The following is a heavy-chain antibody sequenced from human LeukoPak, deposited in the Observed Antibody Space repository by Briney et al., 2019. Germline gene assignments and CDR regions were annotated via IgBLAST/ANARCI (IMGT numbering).Heavy chain of an antibody. D-gene: IGHD2-15*01. V-gene: IGHV3-30*02. CDR2: IRYDGSNK. CDR1: GFTFSSYA. CDR3: VAATPSMH. Sequence: GGSLRLSCAASGFTFSSYAMHWVRQAPGKGLEWVAFIRYDGSNKYYADSVKGRFTISRDNSKNTLYLQMNSLRAEDTAVYWVVAATPSMHWGQGTLVTVSS. J-gene: IGHJ4*02.